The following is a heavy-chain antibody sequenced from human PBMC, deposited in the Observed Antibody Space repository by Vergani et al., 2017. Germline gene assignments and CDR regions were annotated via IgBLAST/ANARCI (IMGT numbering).Heavy chain of an antibody. CDR3: GRVXDFYGLGSRLLDL. CDR1: GGSMSGYH. V-gene: IGHV4-59*01. Sequence: QVRLQESGPGLVKPSETLSLTCSVSGGSMSGYHWSWIRQPPGKELEWIGYMYHSGSTNYNPSLGTRVTISGDTSKNQFSLKLNSVTAADTAVYYCGRVXDFYGLGSRLLDLWVQGVLVTVCS. D-gene: IGHD3-10*01. CDR2: MYHSGST. J-gene: IGHJ5*02.